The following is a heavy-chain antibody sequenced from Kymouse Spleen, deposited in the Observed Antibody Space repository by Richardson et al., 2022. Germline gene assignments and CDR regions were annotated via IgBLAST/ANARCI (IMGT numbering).Heavy chain of an antibody. CDR2: IWYDGSNK. D-gene: IGHD1-7*01. CDR3: ARGRYNWNYDAFDI. J-gene: IGHJ3*02. Sequence: QVQLVESGGGVVQPGRSLRLSCAASGFTFSSYGMHWVRQAPGKGLEWVAVIWYDGSNKYYADSVKGRFTISRDNSKNTLYLQMNSLRAEDTAVYYCARGRYNWNYDAFDIWGQGTMVTVSS. CDR1: GFTFSSYG. V-gene: IGHV3-33*01.